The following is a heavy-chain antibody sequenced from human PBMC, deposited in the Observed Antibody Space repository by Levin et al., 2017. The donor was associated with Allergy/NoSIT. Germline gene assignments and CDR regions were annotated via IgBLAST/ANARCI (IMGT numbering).Heavy chain of an antibody. CDR3: AKEIAVGGLYYYDY. Sequence: PGGSLRLSCGASGFTFSNAGMHWVRQAPGKGLEGVAVISYDGGNKDYADSVKGRFTISRDNSKSTLYLQMNSLRPEDTAVYYCAKEIAVGGLYYYDYWGQGTLVSVSS. CDR1: GFTFSNAG. CDR2: ISYDGGNK. J-gene: IGHJ4*02. V-gene: IGHV3-30*18. D-gene: IGHD6-13*01.